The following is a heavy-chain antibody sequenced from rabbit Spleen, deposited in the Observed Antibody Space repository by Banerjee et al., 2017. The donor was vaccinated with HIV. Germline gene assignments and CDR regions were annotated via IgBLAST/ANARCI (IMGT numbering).Heavy chain of an antibody. CDR2: IYTGNGKT. V-gene: IGHV1S45*01. D-gene: IGHD8-1*01. J-gene: IGHJ4*01. CDR3: ARDAGSYDYIDVYFNL. Sequence: QEQLEESGGDLVKPGASLTLTCTASGFSFSSSYDMCWGRQAPGKGLEWIGCIYTGNGKTYYASWAKGRFTISKSSSTTVTLQMTSLTAADTATYFCARDAGSYDYIDVYFNLWGPGTLVTVS. CDR1: GFSFSSSYD.